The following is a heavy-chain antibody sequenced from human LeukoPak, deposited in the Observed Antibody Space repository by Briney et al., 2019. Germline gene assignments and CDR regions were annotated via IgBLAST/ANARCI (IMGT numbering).Heavy chain of an antibody. CDR1: GGTFSSYA. D-gene: IGHD2-2*02. CDR3: ARGRPRIVVVPAAIAEDAFDI. J-gene: IGHJ3*02. V-gene: IGHV1-69*13. Sequence: ASVKVSCKASGGTFSSYAISWVRQAPGQGLEWMGGIIPIFGTANYAQKFQGRVTITADESTSTAYMELSSLRSEDTAVYYCARGRPRIVVVPAAIAEDAFDIWGQGTMVTVSS. CDR2: IIPIFGTA.